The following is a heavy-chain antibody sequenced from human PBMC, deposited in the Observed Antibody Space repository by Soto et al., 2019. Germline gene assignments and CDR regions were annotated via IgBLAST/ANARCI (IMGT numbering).Heavy chain of an antibody. CDR1: GFTFSSYD. V-gene: IGHV3-21*01. CDR2: ITTSGSYI. D-gene: IGHD2-8*01. J-gene: IGHJ5*02. Sequence: EVQLVASGGGLVKPGGSLRLSCAASGFTFSSYDMNWVRQPPGKGLESVSSITTSGSYIYYGDSVRGRFTISRDNAKNSLFMQLDSLTAEDSGVYYCVRSVTAHMLRHSWLAPGGQGTLVTVSS. CDR3: VRSVTAHMLRHSWLAP.